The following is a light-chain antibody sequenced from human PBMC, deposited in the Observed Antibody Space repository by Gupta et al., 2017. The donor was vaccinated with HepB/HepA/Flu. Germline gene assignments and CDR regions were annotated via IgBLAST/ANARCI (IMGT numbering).Light chain of an antibody. V-gene: IGKV3-11*01. CDR3: QQRSNWPIT. J-gene: IGKJ5*01. Sequence: ILLTQSPATLSLSPGERATLPCRAGQSVSSYLAWYQQKPGQAPRLLIYDASTRATGIPARFSGSGSGTDFTLTISSLEPEDFAVYYCQQRSNWPITFGQGTRLEIK. CDR2: DAS. CDR1: QSVSSY.